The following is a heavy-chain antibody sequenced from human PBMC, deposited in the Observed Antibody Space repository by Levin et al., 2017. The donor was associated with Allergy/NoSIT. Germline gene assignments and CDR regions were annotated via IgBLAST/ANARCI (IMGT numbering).Heavy chain of an antibody. CDR3: AREGLAVAGYYFDY. V-gene: IGHV1-2*02. CDR1: GYTFTGYY. Sequence: GESLKISCKASGYTFTGYYMHWVRQAPGQGLEWMGWINPNSGGTNYAQKFQGRVTMTRDTSISTAYMELSRLRSDDTAVYYCAREGLAVAGYYFDYWGQGTLVTVSS. D-gene: IGHD6-19*01. CDR2: INPNSGGT. J-gene: IGHJ4*02.